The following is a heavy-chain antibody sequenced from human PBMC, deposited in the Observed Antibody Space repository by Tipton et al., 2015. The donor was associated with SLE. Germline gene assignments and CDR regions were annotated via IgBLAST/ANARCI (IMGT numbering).Heavy chain of an antibody. D-gene: IGHD3-10*01. Sequence: TLSLTCTVSGGSISSYYWSWIRQSPGKGLEWIGYIYTSGSTNYNLSLKSRVTLSADTSKNQFSLKLSSVTAADTAVYYCASGGYGSGSHYLGGWFDPWGRGTLVTVSS. V-gene: IGHV4-4*08. CDR3: ASGGYGSGSHYLGGWFDP. CDR2: IYTSGST. CDR1: GGSISSYY. J-gene: IGHJ5*02.